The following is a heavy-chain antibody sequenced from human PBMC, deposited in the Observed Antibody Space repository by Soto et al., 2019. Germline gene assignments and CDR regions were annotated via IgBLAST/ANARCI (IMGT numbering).Heavy chain of an antibody. CDR2: ISSSRSYI. CDR1: GFTFSSYS. J-gene: IGHJ2*01. Sequence: EVQLVESGGGLVKPGGSLRLSCAASGFTFSSYSMNWVRQAPGKGLEWVSSISSSRSYIYYADSVRGRFTISRDDAKNSLYLQMNSLRAEDTAVYYCARDPSMVREENWYFDLWGRGTLVTVSS. D-gene: IGHD3-10*01. CDR3: ARDPSMVREENWYFDL. V-gene: IGHV3-21*01.